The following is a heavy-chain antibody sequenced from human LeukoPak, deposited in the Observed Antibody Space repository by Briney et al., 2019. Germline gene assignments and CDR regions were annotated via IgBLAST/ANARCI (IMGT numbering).Heavy chain of an antibody. CDR2: IYYSGST. J-gene: IGHJ4*02. V-gene: IGHV4-39*07. CDR3: ARENYGDSDY. D-gene: IGHD4-17*01. Sequence: SETLSLTCTVSGGSISSSSYYWGWIRQPPGKGLEWIGSIYYSGSTYYNPSLKSRVTISVDTSKNQFSLKLSSVTAADTAVYYCARENYGDSDYWGQGTLVTVSS. CDR1: GGSISSSSYY.